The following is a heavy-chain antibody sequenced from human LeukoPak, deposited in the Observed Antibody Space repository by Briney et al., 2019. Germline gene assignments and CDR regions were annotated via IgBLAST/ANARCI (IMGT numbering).Heavy chain of an antibody. CDR3: AREKQQLVRPSYYYYYGMDV. D-gene: IGHD6-13*01. CDR2: IYSGDSDT. V-gene: IGHV5-51*01. J-gene: IGHJ6*02. Sequence: RGEALKISRKGSGYSFTSYWIGWVRQMPGKGLEWVGSIYSGDSDTRYSPSCQGPVTIPADKSISTAYLQWSSLKASDTAMYYCAREKQQLVRPSYYYYYGMDVWGQGTTVTVSS. CDR1: GYSFTSYW.